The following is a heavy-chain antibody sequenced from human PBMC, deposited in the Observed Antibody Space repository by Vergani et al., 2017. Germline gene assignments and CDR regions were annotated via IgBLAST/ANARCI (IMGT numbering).Heavy chain of an antibody. V-gene: IGHV1-2*02. Sequence: QVQLVKSGAEVKKPGASVKVSCKASGYTFTGYYMHWVRQAPGQGLEWMGWINPNSGGTNYAQKFQGRVTMTRDTSISTAYMELSRLRSDDTAVYYCARNRAARLINYGMDVWGQGTTVTVSS. CDR1: GYTFTGYY. D-gene: IGHD6-6*01. CDR3: ARNRAARLINYGMDV. CDR2: INPNSGGT. J-gene: IGHJ6*02.